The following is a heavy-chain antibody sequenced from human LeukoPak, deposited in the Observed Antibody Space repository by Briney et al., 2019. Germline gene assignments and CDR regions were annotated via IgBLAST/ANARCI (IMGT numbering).Heavy chain of an antibody. CDR2: IYYSGGT. V-gene: IGHV4-39*07. Sequence: SETLSLTCTVSGDSISSSRYYWGWIRQPPGKGLEWIGSIYYSGGTYYKPSLKSRVTISVDTSKNQFSLKLSSVTAADTAVYYCARDPSSVGPRDYWGQGTLVTVSS. CDR3: ARDPSSVGPRDY. CDR1: GDSISSSRYY. D-gene: IGHD2-15*01. J-gene: IGHJ4*02.